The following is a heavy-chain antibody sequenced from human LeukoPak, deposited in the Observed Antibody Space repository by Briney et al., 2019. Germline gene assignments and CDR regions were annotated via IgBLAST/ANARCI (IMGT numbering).Heavy chain of an antibody. Sequence: SETLSLTCTVSGDSLSGNYWTWIRQPAGKGLEWIGRIYNSGSTNYNPSLKSRVTMSADTSKNQFSLKLSSVTAADTAVYYCARVPRSYYYYYYMDVWGKGTTVTVSS. V-gene: IGHV4-4*07. CDR1: GDSLSGNY. CDR3: ARVPRSYYYYYYMDV. CDR2: IYNSGST. J-gene: IGHJ6*03.